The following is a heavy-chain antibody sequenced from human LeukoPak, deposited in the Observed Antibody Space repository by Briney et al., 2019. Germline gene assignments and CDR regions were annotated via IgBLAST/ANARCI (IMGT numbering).Heavy chain of an antibody. CDR3: ARGGYCSSTSCYAVG. CDR2: ISSSSSYI. CDR1: GFTFSSYS. Sequence: GGSLRLSCAASGFTFSSYSMNWVRQAPGKGLEWVSSISSSSSYIYYADSVKGRFTISRDNAKNSLYLQMNSLRAEDTAVYYCARGGYCSSTSCYAVGWGQGTLVTVSS. V-gene: IGHV3-21*01. J-gene: IGHJ4*02. D-gene: IGHD2-2*03.